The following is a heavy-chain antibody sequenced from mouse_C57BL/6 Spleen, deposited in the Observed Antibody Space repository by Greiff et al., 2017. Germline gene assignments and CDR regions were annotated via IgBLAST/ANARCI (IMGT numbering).Heavy chain of an antibody. CDR3: ASSRGSSPFDY. CDR1: GYTFTRYW. Sequence: QVQLQQPGTELVKPGASVKLSCKASGYTFTRYWMHWVKQRPGPGLEWIGNINPSNGGTNYNEKFKSKATLTVDKSSSTAYMHLSSLTSEDSAVYYCASSRGSSPFDYWGKGTTRTVSS. J-gene: IGHJ2*01. CDR2: INPSNGGT. V-gene: IGHV1-53*01. D-gene: IGHD1-1*01.